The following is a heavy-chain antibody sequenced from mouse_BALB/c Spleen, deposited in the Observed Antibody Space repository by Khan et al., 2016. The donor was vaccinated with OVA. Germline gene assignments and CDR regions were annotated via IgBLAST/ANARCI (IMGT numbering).Heavy chain of an antibody. CDR1: GYTFTNYG. D-gene: IGHD2-10*01. V-gene: IGHV9-3-1*01. Sequence: QIQLVQSGPELKKPGETVKISCKASGYTFTNYGMNWVLQSPGKALKWMGWINTYTGEPTYADDFKGRFAFSLETSASTAFLQINNLKNEDTATYFYARPPYFSYTLDYWGQGTSVTVSS. CDR2: INTYTGEP. CDR3: ARPPYFSYTLDY. J-gene: IGHJ4*01.